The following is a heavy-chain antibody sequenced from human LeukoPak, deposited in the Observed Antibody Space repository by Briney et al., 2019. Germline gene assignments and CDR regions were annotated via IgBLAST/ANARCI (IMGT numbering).Heavy chain of an antibody. V-gene: IGHV4-39*01. CDR2: IYYSGST. CDR3: ARHLRFVSGGWYEYFDY. CDR1: GGSISSSSYY. J-gene: IGHJ4*02. D-gene: IGHD6-19*01. Sequence: SETLSLTCTVSGGSISSSSYYWGWIRQPPGKGLEWIGSIYYSGSTYYNPSLKSRVTISLDTSKNQFSLKLSSVTAADTAVYYCARHLRFVSGGWYEYFDYWGQGTLVTVSS.